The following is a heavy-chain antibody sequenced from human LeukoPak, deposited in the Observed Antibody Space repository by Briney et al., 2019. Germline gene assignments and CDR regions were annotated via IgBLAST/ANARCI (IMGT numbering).Heavy chain of an antibody. Sequence: SGGSLRLSCAASGFTFSSYGMHWVRQAPGKGLEWVAVISYDGSNKYYADSVKGRFTISRDNSKNTLYLQMNSLRSDDTAVYYCARVWKRPGSEPWPDPYYFDYWGQGTLVTVSS. D-gene: IGHD1-1*01. CDR3: ARVWKRPGSEPWPDPYYFDY. CDR1: GFTFSSYG. V-gene: IGHV3-30*03. CDR2: ISYDGSNK. J-gene: IGHJ4*02.